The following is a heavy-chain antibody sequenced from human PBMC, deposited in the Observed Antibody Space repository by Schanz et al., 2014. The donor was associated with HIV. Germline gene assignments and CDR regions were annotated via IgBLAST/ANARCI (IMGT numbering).Heavy chain of an antibody. V-gene: IGHV1-18*01. CDR2: ISPYNGNT. Sequence: QVQLVQSGAELKQPGASVRISCKASGYTFTKAGISWVRQAPGQGLVWMGWISPYNGNTNYVEKFQGRVTMTTDTSTFTAYMELRNLRSDDAAVYFCARHLAYTSDWYSEVFAFDSWGQGTLVTVSP. J-gene: IGHJ4*02. D-gene: IGHD6-13*01. CDR3: ARHLAYTSDWYSEVFAFDS. CDR1: GYTFTKAG.